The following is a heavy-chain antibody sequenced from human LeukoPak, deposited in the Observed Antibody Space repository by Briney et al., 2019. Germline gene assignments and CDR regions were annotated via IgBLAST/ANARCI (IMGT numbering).Heavy chain of an antibody. D-gene: IGHD2-2*03. CDR3: VKDGHCTTATCSSHWFDP. V-gene: IGHV3-23*01. CDR1: GFTFTNYA. Sequence: GGSLRLSCAASGFTFTNYALSWVRQAPGKGLEWVSVISGSGDSTYYADSVKGRFTISRDNFKNTLYLRMNRLRAEDTAVYYCVKDGHCTTATCSSHWFDPWGQGTRVSVSS. J-gene: IGHJ5*02. CDR2: ISGSGDST.